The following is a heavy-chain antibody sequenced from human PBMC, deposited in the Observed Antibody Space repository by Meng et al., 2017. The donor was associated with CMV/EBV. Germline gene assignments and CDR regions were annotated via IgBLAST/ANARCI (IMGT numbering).Heavy chain of an antibody. J-gene: IGHJ6*02. Sequence: GESLKISCAGSGFTVSGNYMSWVRQAPGKGLEWVSVIYDDDSTHYADSVKGRFTISRDNSRNTLYLQMNSLRAEDTAVYYCARGGLLGYCTNGVCSSYYGMDVWGQGTTVTVSS. CDR2: IYDDDST. V-gene: IGHV3-66*01. CDR1: GFTVSGNY. CDR3: ARGGLLGYCTNGVCSSYYGMDV. D-gene: IGHD2-8*01.